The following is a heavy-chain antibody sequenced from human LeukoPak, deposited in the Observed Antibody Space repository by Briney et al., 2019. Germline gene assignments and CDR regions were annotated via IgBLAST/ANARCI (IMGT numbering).Heavy chain of an antibody. Sequence: ASVNVSCKAFGYGFTSYYIHWVRQAPGQGLEWMGIINPSVGGTTYARKFQGRVTMTRDTSTSTVYMELSSLRSEDTAVYYCARHGSGRYYPAEGRVDYWGQGTLVTVSS. D-gene: IGHD3-10*01. J-gene: IGHJ4*02. CDR2: INPSVGGT. CDR1: GYGFTSYY. CDR3: ARHGSGRYYPAEGRVDY. V-gene: IGHV1-46*03.